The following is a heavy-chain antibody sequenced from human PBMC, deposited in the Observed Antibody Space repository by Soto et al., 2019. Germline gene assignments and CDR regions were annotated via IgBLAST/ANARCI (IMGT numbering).Heavy chain of an antibody. Sequence: ASVKVSCKASGYTFTTYDINLVRQAPGQGLEWLGWIDPNSGSTGYAQNFQGRITMTRNISRNTAHMELSSLQSEDTAVYYCARERKFDFWRKGLDVWGQGTTVTVSS. CDR1: GYTFTTYD. CDR3: ARERKFDFWRKGLDV. V-gene: IGHV1-8*01. CDR2: IDPNSGST. J-gene: IGHJ6*01. D-gene: IGHD3-3*01.